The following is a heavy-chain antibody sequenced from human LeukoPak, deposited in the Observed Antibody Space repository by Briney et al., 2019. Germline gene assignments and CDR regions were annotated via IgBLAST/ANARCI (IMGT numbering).Heavy chain of an antibody. CDR2: ISWNSGSI. V-gene: IGHV3-9*01. Sequence: PGRSLRLSCAASGFTFDDYAMHWVRQAPGKGLEWVSGISWNSGSIGYADSVKGRFTISRDNAKNSLYLQMNSLRAEDTALYYCAKGKGAVRIRGFDYWGQGTLVTVSS. CDR1: GFTFDDYA. CDR3: AKGKGAVRIRGFDY. D-gene: IGHD2-15*01. J-gene: IGHJ4*02.